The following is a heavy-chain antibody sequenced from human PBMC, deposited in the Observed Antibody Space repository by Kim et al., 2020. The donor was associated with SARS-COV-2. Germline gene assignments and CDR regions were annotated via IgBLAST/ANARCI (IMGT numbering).Heavy chain of an antibody. V-gene: IGHV3-23*01. J-gene: IGHJ4*02. CDR2: ISGGGDST. D-gene: IGHD1-26*01. Sequence: GGSLRLSCAASGFTFSNYAMSWVRQAPGMGLEWVSAISGGGDSTYYADSVKGRFTISRDNSENTLYLQMNSLRAEDTAVYYCAEDWYSGTYYLFEYWGQGTLVTVSS. CDR1: GFTFSNYA. CDR3: AEDWYSGTYYLFEY.